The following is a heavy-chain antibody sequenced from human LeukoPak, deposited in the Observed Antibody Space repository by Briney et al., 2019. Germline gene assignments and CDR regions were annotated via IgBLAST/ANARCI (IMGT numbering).Heavy chain of an antibody. V-gene: IGHV1-8*02. CDR3: ARLEREAEYDFSRWFYYYYMDV. J-gene: IGHJ6*03. CDR1: GYTFTNYD. Sequence: PGASVKVSCKASGYTFTNYDVIWVRQATGQGLEWMGWVNPNSGNTGYAKKFQGRVTVTRNTAISTVYMELTSLTSEDTAVYYCARLEREAEYDFSRWFYYYYMDVWGKGTTVSVSS. D-gene: IGHD3-3*01. CDR2: VNPNSGNT.